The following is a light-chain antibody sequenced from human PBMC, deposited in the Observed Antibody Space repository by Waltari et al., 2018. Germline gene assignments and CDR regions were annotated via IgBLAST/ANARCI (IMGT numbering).Light chain of an antibody. CDR2: HDT. Sequence: YVLTQPPSVSVAPGETARITCGGGNIGGKSVHWYQQRPGQAPILVIYHDTDRPSGIPGRFSGSNSGNTAALTISSVEVGDEAGYYCQVWDSTTNHPQVVFGGGTKLTVL. V-gene: IGLV3-21*04. CDR1: NIGGKS. J-gene: IGLJ2*01. CDR3: QVWDSTTNHPQVV.